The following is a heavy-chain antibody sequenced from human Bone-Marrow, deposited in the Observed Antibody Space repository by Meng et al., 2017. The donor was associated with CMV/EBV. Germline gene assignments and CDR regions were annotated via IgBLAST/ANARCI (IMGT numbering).Heavy chain of an antibody. J-gene: IGHJ4*02. Sequence: GASLKISCAASGFTFNAYGMHWVRQAPGKGLEWVAVMWYDGSNKYYADSVKGRFTISRDNSKNTLYLQMNSLRAEDTAMYYCARERYSYGLDYWGQGILVTVSS. CDR2: MWYDGSNK. CDR1: GFTFNAYG. CDR3: ARERYSYGLDY. V-gene: IGHV3-33*01. D-gene: IGHD5-18*01.